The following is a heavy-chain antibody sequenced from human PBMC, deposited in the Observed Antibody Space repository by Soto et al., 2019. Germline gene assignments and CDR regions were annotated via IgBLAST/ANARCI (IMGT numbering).Heavy chain of an antibody. Sequence: QVQLVQSGAEVKKPGSSVKVSCKASGGTFSSYAITWVRQAPGQGLEWMGGIIPIFGTANYAQKFQARVTITADESRSKAYMELSSLRYEDTAVYYCARDRGPSSGYYPYWFDPWGQGTLVTVSS. J-gene: IGHJ5*02. CDR3: ARDRGPSSGYYPYWFDP. D-gene: IGHD3-22*01. CDR1: GGTFSSYA. CDR2: IIPIFGTA. V-gene: IGHV1-69*12.